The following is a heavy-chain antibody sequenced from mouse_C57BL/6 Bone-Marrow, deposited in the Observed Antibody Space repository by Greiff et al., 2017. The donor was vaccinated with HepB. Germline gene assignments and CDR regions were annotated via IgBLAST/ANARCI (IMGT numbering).Heavy chain of an antibody. Sequence: VQLKESGGGLVQPGGSRKLSCSPSGFTFSSFGMHWVRQVPEKGLEWVAYISSDSTTVYYAVTVKDRFIISRDNPKNTLFLQMTSLRSEDSAMYYCARLGVSSYFDYWGQGTTLTVSS. V-gene: IGHV5-17*02. J-gene: IGHJ2*01. CDR1: GFTFSSFG. CDR2: ISSDSTTV. CDR3: ARLGVSSYFDY.